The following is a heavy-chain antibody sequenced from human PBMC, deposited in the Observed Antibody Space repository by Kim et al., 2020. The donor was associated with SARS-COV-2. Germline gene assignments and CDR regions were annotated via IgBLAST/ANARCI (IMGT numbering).Heavy chain of an antibody. CDR1: GFTFSTYG. V-gene: IGHV3-30*03. Sequence: GGSLRLSCAASGFTFSTYGMHWVRQAPGKGLEWVALISYDGSNKYYADSVKGRFTISRDNSKNTLYLQMNSLRAEDTAVYYCARIGYSYLYGMDVWGQGT. D-gene: IGHD5-18*01. CDR2: ISYDGSNK. J-gene: IGHJ6*02. CDR3: ARIGYSYLYGMDV.